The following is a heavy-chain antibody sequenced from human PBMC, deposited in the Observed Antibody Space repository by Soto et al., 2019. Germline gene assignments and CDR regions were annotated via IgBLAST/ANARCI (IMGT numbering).Heavy chain of an antibody. CDR3: TTARAVSGYYLAVFDI. D-gene: IGHD3-22*01. Sequence: KPGGSLRLSCAASGFTFSNAWMSWVRQAPGKGLEWVGRIKSKTDGGTTDYAAPVKGRFTISRDDSKNTLYLQMNSLKTEDTAVYYCTTARAVSGYYLAVFDIWGQGTMVTVSS. CDR2: IKSKTDGGTT. V-gene: IGHV3-15*01. CDR1: GFTFSNAW. J-gene: IGHJ3*02.